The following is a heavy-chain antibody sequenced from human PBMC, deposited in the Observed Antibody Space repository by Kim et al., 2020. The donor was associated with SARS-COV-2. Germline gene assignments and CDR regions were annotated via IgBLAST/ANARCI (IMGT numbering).Heavy chain of an antibody. V-gene: IGHV3-23*01. CDR2: LSSNGGST. CDR3: AGSLPASEHVDY. Sequence: GGSLRLSCAASGFTFSSYAMHWVRQAPGKGLEYVSALSSNGGSTYYADSVKGRFTISRDNPKNTLYLQMNSLRAEDMAVYYCAGSLPASEHVDYCVQGT. CDR1: GFTFSSYA. J-gene: IGHJ4*03. D-gene: IGHD1-26*01.